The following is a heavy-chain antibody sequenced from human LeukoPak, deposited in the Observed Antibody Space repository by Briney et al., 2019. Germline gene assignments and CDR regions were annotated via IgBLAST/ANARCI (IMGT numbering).Heavy chain of an antibody. CDR3: AKMGSLLPQYYYDSRGPRSYAFDI. D-gene: IGHD3-22*01. CDR2: ISGSGGST. V-gene: IGHV3-23*01. CDR1: GFTFSSYA. Sequence: PGGSLRLSCAASGFTFSSYAMSWVRKAPGKGLEWVSAISGSGGSTYYADSVKGRFTISRDNSKNTLYLQMNSLRAEDTAVYYYAKMGSLLPQYYYDSRGPRSYAFDIWGQGTMVTVSS. J-gene: IGHJ3*02.